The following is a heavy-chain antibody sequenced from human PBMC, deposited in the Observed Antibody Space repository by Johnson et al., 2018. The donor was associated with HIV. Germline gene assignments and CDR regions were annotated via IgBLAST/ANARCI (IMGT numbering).Heavy chain of an antibody. CDR1: GFTFDDYG. D-gene: IGHD3-16*01. CDR2: ISYDGSNK. V-gene: IGHV3-30*03. CDR3: AREFGDLRAFDI. J-gene: IGHJ3*02. Sequence: QVQLVESGGGVVQPGRSLRLSCAASGFTFDDYGMSWVHQAPGKGLEWVAVISYDGSNKCYADSVKGRFTISRDNSKNTLYLQMNSLRAEDTAVYYCAREFGDLRAFDIWGQGTMVTVSA.